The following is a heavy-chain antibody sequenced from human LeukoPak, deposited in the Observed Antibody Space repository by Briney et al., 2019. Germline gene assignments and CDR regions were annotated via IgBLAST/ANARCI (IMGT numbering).Heavy chain of an antibody. CDR1: GFTFSDYY. CDR3: ARSSAYYYYYYYMDV. V-gene: IGHV3-11*01. D-gene: IGHD6-25*01. J-gene: IGHJ6*03. CDR2: ISSSGSTI. Sequence: PGGSLRLSCAASGFTFSDYYMSWIRQAPGKGLEWVSYISSSGSTIYYADSVKGRFTISRDNAKNSLYLQMNSLRAEDTAVYYCARSSAYYYYYYYMDVWGKGTTATVSS.